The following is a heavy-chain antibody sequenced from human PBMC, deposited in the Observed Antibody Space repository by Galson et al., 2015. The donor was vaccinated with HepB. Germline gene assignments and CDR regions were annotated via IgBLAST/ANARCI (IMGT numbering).Heavy chain of an antibody. V-gene: IGHV3-74*01. CDR1: GFTFSSYW. J-gene: IGHJ2*01. D-gene: IGHD6-19*01. CDR3: ARGGTYSSGWYDGWYFDP. Sequence: SLRLSCAASGFTFSSYWMHWVRQAPGKGLVWVSRMNSDGSNTNYADSVKGRFTISRGNAKNTLYLQMNSLRAEDTAVYYCARGGTYSSGWYDGWYFDPWGRGTLVTVSS. CDR2: MNSDGSNT.